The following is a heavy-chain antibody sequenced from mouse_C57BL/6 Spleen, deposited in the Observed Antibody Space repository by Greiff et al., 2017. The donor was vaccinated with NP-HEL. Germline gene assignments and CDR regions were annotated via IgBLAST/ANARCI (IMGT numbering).Heavy chain of an antibody. Sequence: VQLQQSGAELVKPGASVKMSCKASGYTFTSYWITWVKQRPGQGLEWIGDIYPGSGSTNYNEKFKSKATLTVYTSSSTAYMQLSSLTSEDSAVYYCARWEDYDGVYAMDYWGQGTSVTVSS. V-gene: IGHV1-55*01. CDR3: ARWEDYDGVYAMDY. CDR2: IYPGSGST. J-gene: IGHJ4*01. CDR1: GYTFTSYW. D-gene: IGHD2-4*01.